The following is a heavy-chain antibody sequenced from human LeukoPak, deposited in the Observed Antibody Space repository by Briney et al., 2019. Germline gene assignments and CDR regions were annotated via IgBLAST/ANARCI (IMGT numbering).Heavy chain of an antibody. CDR1: GESMSGFY. Sequence: ASETQSLTCTVSGESMSGFYWNWIRQPPGKGLEWIGYMHYTGSTNYNPSLKSRVTISIDTSKNQFSLKLSSVTASDTAVYYCARHQWVPAFDIWGQGTMVTVSS. J-gene: IGHJ3*02. D-gene: IGHD1-26*01. V-gene: IGHV4-59*08. CDR3: ARHQWVPAFDI. CDR2: MHYTGST.